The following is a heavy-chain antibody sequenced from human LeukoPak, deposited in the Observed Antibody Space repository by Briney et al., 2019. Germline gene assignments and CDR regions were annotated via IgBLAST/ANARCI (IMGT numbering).Heavy chain of an antibody. V-gene: IGHV3-23*01. D-gene: IGHD3-10*01. Sequence: GGSLRLSCAASGFTFSSYAMTWVRQAPGKGLEWVSAISGSGGSTYYADSVKGRFTISRDNSKNTLYLQMSSLRAEGTAVYYCAKPRGLDDYWGQGTLVTVSS. CDR2: ISGSGGST. CDR3: AKPRGLDDY. CDR1: GFTFSSYA. J-gene: IGHJ4*02.